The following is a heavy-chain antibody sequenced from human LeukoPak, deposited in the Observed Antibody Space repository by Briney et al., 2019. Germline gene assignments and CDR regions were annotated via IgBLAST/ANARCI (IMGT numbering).Heavy chain of an antibody. CDR2: ISYDGSNK. V-gene: IGHV3-30*04. J-gene: IGHJ4*02. CDR3: ARDLVIVEAPGDDFDF. D-gene: IGHD2/OR15-2a*01. Sequence: ESGRSLRLSCASSGFNFSSYAMHWVRQAPGKGLEWVAVISYDGSNKYYVDSVKGRFTIPRDNAENTLYLKMNGLRAEDTAMCYCARDLVIVEAPGDDFDFWGQGTLVTVSS. CDR1: GFNFSSYA.